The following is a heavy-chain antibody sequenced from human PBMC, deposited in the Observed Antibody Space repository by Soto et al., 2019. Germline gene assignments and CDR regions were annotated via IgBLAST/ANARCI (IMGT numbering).Heavy chain of an antibody. J-gene: IGHJ6*02. CDR2: IVVGRGNT. D-gene: IGHD3-3*01. CDR3: AADAGTKIWSDYYLYNNGMDV. CDR1: GFTFTRSA. V-gene: IGHV1-58*01. Sequence: GASVKVSCKASGFTFTRSAVQWVRQARGQSPEWIVWIVVGRGNTDYAQKFQERVTITRDMSTSTAYMELSSLRSEDTAVYYCAADAGTKIWSDYYLYNNGMDVWGQGTTVTVSS.